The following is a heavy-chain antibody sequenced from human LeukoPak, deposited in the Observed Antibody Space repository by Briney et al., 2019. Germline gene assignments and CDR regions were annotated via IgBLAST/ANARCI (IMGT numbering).Heavy chain of an antibody. Sequence: SGGSLRLSCAASGFTFDDYGMSWVRQAPGKGLEWVSGINWNGGSTGYADSVKGRFTISRDNAKNSLYLQMNSLRAEDTAVYYCVRGGWYNWNIDSDYWGQGTLVTVSS. CDR2: INWNGGST. D-gene: IGHD1-1*01. J-gene: IGHJ4*02. V-gene: IGHV3-20*04. CDR1: GFTFDDYG. CDR3: VRGGWYNWNIDSDY.